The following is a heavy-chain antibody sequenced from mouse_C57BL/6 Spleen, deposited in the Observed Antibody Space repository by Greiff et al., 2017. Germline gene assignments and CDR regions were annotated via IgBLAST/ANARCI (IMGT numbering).Heavy chain of an antibody. V-gene: IGHV1-53*01. J-gene: IGHJ3*01. CDR3: ARDTIPDYYGSSYGAY. CDR2: INPSNGGT. D-gene: IGHD1-1*01. Sequence: QVQLQQSGTELVKPGASVKLSCKASGYTFTSYWMHWVKQRPGQGLEWIGNINPSNGGTNYNEKFKSKATLTVDKSSSTAYMQLSSLTSEDSAVYYGARDTIPDYYGSSYGAYWGQGTLVTVSA. CDR1: GYTFTSYW.